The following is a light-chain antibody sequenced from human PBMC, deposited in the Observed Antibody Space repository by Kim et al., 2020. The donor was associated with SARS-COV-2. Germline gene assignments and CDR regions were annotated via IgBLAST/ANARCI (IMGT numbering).Light chain of an antibody. V-gene: IGLV4-60*03. Sequence: QLVLTQSSSASASLGSSVTLTCTLSSGHSNYIIAWHQQQPGKAPHYLMKIQNSGSYMKWSGLPNRFSGSSSGADRYLTISDLESEDEADYYCETWDSDIRVFGGGTQLTVL. CDR1: SGHSNYI. CDR3: ETWDSDIRV. CDR2: IQNSGSY. J-gene: IGLJ3*02.